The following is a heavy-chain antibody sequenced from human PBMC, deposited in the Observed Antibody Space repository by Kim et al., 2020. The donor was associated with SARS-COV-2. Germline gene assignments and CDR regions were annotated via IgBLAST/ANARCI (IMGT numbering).Heavy chain of an antibody. J-gene: IGHJ4*02. CDR1: GGSISSSSYY. V-gene: IGHV4-39*01. Sequence: SETLSLTCTVSGGSISSSSYYWGWIRQPPGKGLEWIGSIYYSGSTYYNPSLKSRVTIFVDTSKNQFSLKLSSVTAADTAVYYCARHGSNPPDIVVVVAVGYIDYWGQGTLVTVSS. CDR3: ARHGSNPPDIVVVVAVGYIDY. CDR2: IYYSGST. D-gene: IGHD2-15*01.